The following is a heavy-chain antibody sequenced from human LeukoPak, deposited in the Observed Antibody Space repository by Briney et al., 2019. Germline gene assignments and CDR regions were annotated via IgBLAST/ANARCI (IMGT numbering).Heavy chain of an antibody. Sequence: GGSLRLSCAASGFTFSSYAMSWVRQAPGKGLEWVSAISGSGGSTYYADSVKGRFTISRDNSKNTLYLQMNSLRAEDTAVYYCAKEGYSSSWSYNWFDRWGEGTLVTVSS. CDR3: AKEGYSSSWSYNWFDR. D-gene: IGHD6-13*01. CDR1: GFTFSSYA. V-gene: IGHV3-23*01. CDR2: ISGSGGST. J-gene: IGHJ5*02.